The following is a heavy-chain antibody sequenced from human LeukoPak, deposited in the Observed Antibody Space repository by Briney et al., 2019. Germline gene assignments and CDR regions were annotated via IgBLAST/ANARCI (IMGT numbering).Heavy chain of an antibody. CDR3: ASSLGYYFDY. Sequence: PGGSLRLSRAASGFTFSSYAMSWVRQAPGKGLEWVSAISGSGGSTYYADSVKGRFTISRDNSKNTLYLQMNSLRAEDTAVYYCASSLGYYFDYWGQGTLVTVSS. D-gene: IGHD3-10*01. CDR2: ISGSGGST. J-gene: IGHJ4*02. V-gene: IGHV3-23*01. CDR1: GFTFSSYA.